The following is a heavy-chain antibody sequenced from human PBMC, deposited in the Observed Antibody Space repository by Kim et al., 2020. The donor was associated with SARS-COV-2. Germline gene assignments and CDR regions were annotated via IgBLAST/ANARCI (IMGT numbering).Heavy chain of an antibody. Sequence: GGSLRLSCAASGFTFSSYAMSWVRQAPGKGLEWVSAISGSGGSTYYADSVKGRFTISRDNSKNTLYLQMNSLRAEDTAVYYCAKDGIAVAGTHQQTLRLYYVDYWGQGTLVTVSS. V-gene: IGHV3-23*01. CDR1: GFTFSSYA. J-gene: IGHJ4*02. CDR3: AKDGIAVAGTHQQTLRLYYVDY. CDR2: ISGSGGST. D-gene: IGHD6-19*01.